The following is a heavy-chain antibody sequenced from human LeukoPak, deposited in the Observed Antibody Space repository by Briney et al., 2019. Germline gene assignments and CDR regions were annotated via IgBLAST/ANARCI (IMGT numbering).Heavy chain of an antibody. CDR3: ARLDDYGDYFDY. V-gene: IGHV4-59*08. CDR2: IYYSGST. CDR1: GGPTSSYY. J-gene: IGHJ4*02. D-gene: IGHD4-17*01. Sequence: SETLSLTCTVSGGPTSSYYWSWIRQPPGKGLEWIGYIYYSGSTNYNPSLKSRVTISVDTSKNQFSLKLSSVTAADTAVYYCARLDDYGDYFDYWGQGTLVTVSS.